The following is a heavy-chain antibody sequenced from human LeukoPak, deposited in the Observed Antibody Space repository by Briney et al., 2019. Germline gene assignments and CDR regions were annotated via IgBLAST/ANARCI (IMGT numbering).Heavy chain of an antibody. CDR3: AKPHGIPHYYDFWSGYYSLGAFDI. J-gene: IGHJ3*02. D-gene: IGHD3-3*01. CDR2: IRYDGSNK. V-gene: IGHV3-30*02. CDR1: GFTFSSYG. Sequence: GGSLRLSCAASGFTFSSYGMHWVRQAPGKGLEWVAFIRYDGSNKYYADSVKGRFTISRDNSKNTLYLQMNSLRAEDTAVYYCAKPHGIPHYYDFWSGYYSLGAFDIWGQGTMVTVSS.